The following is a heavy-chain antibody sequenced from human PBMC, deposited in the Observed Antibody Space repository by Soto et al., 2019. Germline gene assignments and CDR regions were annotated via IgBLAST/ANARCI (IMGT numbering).Heavy chain of an antibody. Sequence: SETLSLTCAVSGGSISSGGYSWSWIRQPPGEGLEWIGYIYHSGGTYYNPSLKSRVTISVDRSKNQFSLKLSSVTAADTAVYYCARVSYYDSSGYYYEGGYFDYWGQGTLVTVSS. V-gene: IGHV4-30-2*01. CDR1: GGSISSGGYS. CDR3: ARVSYYDSSGYYYEGGYFDY. CDR2: IYHSGGT. J-gene: IGHJ4*02. D-gene: IGHD3-22*01.